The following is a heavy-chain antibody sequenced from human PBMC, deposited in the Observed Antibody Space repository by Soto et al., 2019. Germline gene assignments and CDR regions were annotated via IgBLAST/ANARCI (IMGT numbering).Heavy chain of an antibody. Sequence: SETLSLTCTVSGGSISSSSYYWGWIRQPPGKGLEWIGSIYYSGSTYYNPSLKSRVTISVDTSKNQFSLKLSSVTAADTAVYYCARRNIAAAGTGDYWGQGTLVTVS. D-gene: IGHD6-13*01. CDR3: ARRNIAAAGTGDY. V-gene: IGHV4-39*01. CDR2: IYYSGST. J-gene: IGHJ4*02. CDR1: GGSISSSSYY.